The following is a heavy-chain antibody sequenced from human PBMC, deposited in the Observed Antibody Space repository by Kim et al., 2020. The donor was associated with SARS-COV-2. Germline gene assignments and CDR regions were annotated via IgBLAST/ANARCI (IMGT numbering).Heavy chain of an antibody. J-gene: IGHJ4*02. CDR1: GFTFRSYG. CDR2: IWFDGSKQ. Sequence: GGSLRHSCAASGFTFRSYGMHWVRQAPGKGLEWVATIWFDGSKQYYTDSVKGRFTISKDNSKNTLFLQMNNLRGEDTAVYYCAREEYGSGSYYQEFDYWGQGTPVTVSS. D-gene: IGHD3-10*01. V-gene: IGHV3-33*01. CDR3: AREEYGSGSYYQEFDY.